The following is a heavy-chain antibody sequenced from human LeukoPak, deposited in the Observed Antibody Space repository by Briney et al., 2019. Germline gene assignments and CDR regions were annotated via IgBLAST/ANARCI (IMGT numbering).Heavy chain of an antibody. Sequence: GGSLRLSCAASEFTFSKYGMHWVRQAPGKGLEWVASISFDINDRKYAESVRGRFTISRDNSKNTLYLQMNSLRAEDTAVYYCAKEGTLGLRLWFGEPVDYWGQGTLVTVSS. CDR1: EFTFSKYG. J-gene: IGHJ4*02. CDR3: AKEGTLGLRLWFGEPVDY. V-gene: IGHV3-30*18. D-gene: IGHD3-10*01. CDR2: ISFDINDR.